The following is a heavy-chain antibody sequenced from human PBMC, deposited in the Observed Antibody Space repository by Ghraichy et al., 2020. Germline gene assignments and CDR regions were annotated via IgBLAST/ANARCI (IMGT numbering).Heavy chain of an antibody. J-gene: IGHJ6*02. CDR2: IIPIFGTA. Sequence: SVKVSCKASGGTFSSYAISWVRQAPGQGLEWMGGIIPIFGTANYAQKFQGRVTITADESTSTAYMELSSLRSEDTAVYYCARDRGSIVVVPAYYYGMDVWGQGTTVTVSS. CDR1: GGTFSSYA. V-gene: IGHV1-69*13. CDR3: ARDRGSIVVVPAYYYGMDV. D-gene: IGHD2-2*01.